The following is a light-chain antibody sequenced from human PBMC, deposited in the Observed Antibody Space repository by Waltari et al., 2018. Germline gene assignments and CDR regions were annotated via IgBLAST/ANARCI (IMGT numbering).Light chain of an antibody. CDR2: NFK. CDR1: RSNVGTNA. CDR3: AAWDDGLNAWL. Sequence: QSVLTQPPSASGTPGQSVTISCSGSRSNVGTNAVNWYQQLPGTAPKLLIYNFKQRPSGVPDRFSGSRSGTSASLAISGLHSEDESDYYCAAWDDGLNAWLFGGGTKLTVL. J-gene: IGLJ3*02. V-gene: IGLV1-44*01.